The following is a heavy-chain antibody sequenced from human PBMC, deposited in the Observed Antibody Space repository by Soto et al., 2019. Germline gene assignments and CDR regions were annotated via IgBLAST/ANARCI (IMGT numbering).Heavy chain of an antibody. CDR3: AHSSSRWPLGY. CDR2: VYWDEDK. D-gene: IGHD4-17*01. CDR1: GFSLSTSGVG. J-gene: IGHJ4*02. Sequence: QITLKESGPTLVKPTQTITLTYTFSGFSLSTSGVGVVWLRQPPGKALEWLALVYWDEDKRYSPSLKRRRTITQDTSKNQVVLTMNNRDHVDTATYYCAHSSSRWPLGYWGQGSLVTVSS. V-gene: IGHV2-5*02.